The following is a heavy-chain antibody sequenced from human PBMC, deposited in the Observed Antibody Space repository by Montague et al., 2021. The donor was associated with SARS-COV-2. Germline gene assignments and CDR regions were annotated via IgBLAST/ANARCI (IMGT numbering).Heavy chain of an antibody. Sequence: CAISGDSVSSNIATWNWIRQSPSRGLEWLGRTYYRSKWYNDYAESVKSRITIDPDTSKHQFSLHLNSATPEDTAVYYCARIPVGSKYYFDFWGQGTPVTVSS. V-gene: IGHV6-1*01. CDR2: TYYRSKWYN. CDR3: ARIPVGSKYYFDF. J-gene: IGHJ4*02. D-gene: IGHD2-2*01. CDR1: GDSVSSNIAT.